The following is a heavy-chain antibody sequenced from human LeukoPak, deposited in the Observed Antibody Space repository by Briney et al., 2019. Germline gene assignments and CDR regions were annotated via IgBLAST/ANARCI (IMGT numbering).Heavy chain of an antibody. Sequence: GGSLRLSCAASGFTFSSYAMHWVRQAPGKGLEWVAVTSYDGSNKYYADSVKGRFTISRDNSKNTLYPQMNSLRAEDTAVYYCARDGIAAAGFDYWGQGTLVTVSS. V-gene: IGHV3-30-3*01. J-gene: IGHJ4*02. CDR3: ARDGIAAAGFDY. D-gene: IGHD6-13*01. CDR1: GFTFSSYA. CDR2: TSYDGSNK.